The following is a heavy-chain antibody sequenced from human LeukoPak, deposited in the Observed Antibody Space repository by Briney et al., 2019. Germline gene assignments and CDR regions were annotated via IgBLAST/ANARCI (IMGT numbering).Heavy chain of an antibody. Sequence: GGSLRLSCAASGFTFSSYWMHWVRQAPGKGLVWVSRINSDGSSTSYADSVKGRFTISRGNAKNTLYLQMNSLRAEDTAVYYCARGGYSGYNFDYWGQGTLVTVSS. CDR2: INSDGSST. CDR3: ARGGYSGYNFDY. D-gene: IGHD5-12*01. V-gene: IGHV3-74*01. CDR1: GFTFSSYW. J-gene: IGHJ4*02.